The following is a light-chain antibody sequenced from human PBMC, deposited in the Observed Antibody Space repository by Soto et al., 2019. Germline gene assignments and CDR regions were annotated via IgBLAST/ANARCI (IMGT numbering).Light chain of an antibody. CDR1: SSDVGGYDY. J-gene: IGLJ1*01. Sequence: QSALTQPPSASGSPGQSVTISCTGTSSDVGGYDYVSWYQQHPGKAPKLMIDEVSKRPSGVPDRFSGSKSGNTASLTVSGLQAEDEADYYCSSYAGSSTYVCGTGTKVTAL. CDR3: SSYAGSSTYV. CDR2: EVS. V-gene: IGLV2-8*01.